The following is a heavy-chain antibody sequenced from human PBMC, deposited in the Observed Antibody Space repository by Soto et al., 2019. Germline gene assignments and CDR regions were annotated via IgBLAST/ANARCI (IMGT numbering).Heavy chain of an antibody. J-gene: IGHJ1*01. D-gene: IGHD2-21*02. V-gene: IGHV1-69*12. CDR3: GSAGAFCAGDCYSN. Sequence: QVQLVQYGAEVKKPGSSVKVSCKASGGTFSSYAISWVRQAPGQGLEWMGGIIPIFGTANYAQKFQGRVTITADESTSTAYMEQSSLRSEDTAVDYGGSAGAFCAGDCYSNWGQGNLVTVAS. CDR2: IIPIFGTA. CDR1: GGTFSSYA.